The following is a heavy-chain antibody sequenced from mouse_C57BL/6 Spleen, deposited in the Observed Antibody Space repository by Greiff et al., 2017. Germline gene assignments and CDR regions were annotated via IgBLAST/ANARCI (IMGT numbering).Heavy chain of an antibody. V-gene: IGHV1-52*01. D-gene: IGHD1-1*01. Sequence: QVQLQQPGAELVRPGSSVKLSCKASGYTFTSYWMHWVKQRPIQGLEWIGNIDPSDSETHYNQKFKDKATLTVDKSSSTAYMQLSSLTSADSAVYYCARSLGITTVDYWGKGPTLTVSS. J-gene: IGHJ2*01. CDR1: GYTFTSYW. CDR2: IDPSDSET. CDR3: ARSLGITTVDY.